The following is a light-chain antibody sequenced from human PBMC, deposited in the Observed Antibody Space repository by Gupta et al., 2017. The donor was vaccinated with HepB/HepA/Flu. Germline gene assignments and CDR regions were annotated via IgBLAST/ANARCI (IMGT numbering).Light chain of an antibody. CDR1: SGHNNDA. CDR3: QTWGSGIQV. J-gene: IGLJ3*02. Sequence: QLVLTQSPSASASLGASVRLTCTLTSGHNNDAIAWHQQQPERGPRFLMKLNSDATYSRGDGISDRFTGSSSGAERHLTISSLQSEDEADYYCQTWGSGIQVFGGGTKLTVL. V-gene: IGLV4-69*01. CDR2: LNSDATY.